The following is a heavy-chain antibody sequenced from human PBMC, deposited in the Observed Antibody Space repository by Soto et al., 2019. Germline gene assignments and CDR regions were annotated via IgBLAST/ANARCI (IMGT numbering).Heavy chain of an antibody. D-gene: IGHD1-26*01. CDR3: AKDIIGASGNGGY. CDR1: GFTFSSYG. Sequence: QVQLVESGGGVVQPGRSLRLSCAASGFTFSSYGMHWVRQAPGKGLEWVAVISYDGSNKYYADSVKGRFTISRDNSKNTLYLQMNSLRAEDTAVYYCAKDIIGASGNGGYWGQGTLVTVSS. V-gene: IGHV3-30*18. CDR2: ISYDGSNK. J-gene: IGHJ4*02.